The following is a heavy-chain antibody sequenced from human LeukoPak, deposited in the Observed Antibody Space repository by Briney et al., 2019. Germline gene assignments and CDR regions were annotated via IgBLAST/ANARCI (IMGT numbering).Heavy chain of an antibody. D-gene: IGHD2-2*01. V-gene: IGHV4-39*01. CDR3: ARRPNPPYCSSTSCYGGPFDY. Sequence: SETLSLTCTVSGGSISSSSYYWGWIRQPPGKGLEWIGSIYYSGSTYYNPSLKSRVTISVDTSKNQFSLKLSSVTAADTAVYYCARRPNPPYCSSTSCYGGPFDYWGLGTLVTVSS. CDR2: IYYSGST. CDR1: GGSISSSSYY. J-gene: IGHJ4*02.